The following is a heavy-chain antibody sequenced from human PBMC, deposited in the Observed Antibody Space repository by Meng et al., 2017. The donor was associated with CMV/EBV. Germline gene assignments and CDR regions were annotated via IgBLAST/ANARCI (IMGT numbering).Heavy chain of an antibody. Sequence: GESLKISCAASGFTFSSYEMNWVRQAPGKGLEGVSYISSSGSTIYYAGSVKGRFTISRDNAKNSLYLQMNSLRAEDTAVYYCAREYSSSSVFDYWGQGTLVTVSS. CDR1: GFTFSSYE. CDR2: ISSSGSTI. V-gene: IGHV3-48*03. CDR3: AREYSSSSVFDY. J-gene: IGHJ4*02. D-gene: IGHD6-6*01.